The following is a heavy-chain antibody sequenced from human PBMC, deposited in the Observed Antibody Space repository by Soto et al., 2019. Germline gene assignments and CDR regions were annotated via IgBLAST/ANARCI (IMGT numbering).Heavy chain of an antibody. CDR2: IIPIFGTA. V-gene: IGHV1-69*13. Sequence: GASVKVSCKASGGTFSSYAISWVRQAPGQGLEWMGGIIPIFGTANYAQKFQGRVTITADESTSTAYLELSSLRSEDTAVYYCARDDWNDISIKFDYWGQGTPVTVSS. CDR3: ARDDWNDISIKFDY. D-gene: IGHD1-1*01. CDR1: GGTFSSYA. J-gene: IGHJ4*02.